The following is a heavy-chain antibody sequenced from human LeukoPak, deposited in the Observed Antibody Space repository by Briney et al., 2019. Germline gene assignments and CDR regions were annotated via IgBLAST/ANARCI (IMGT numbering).Heavy chain of an antibody. CDR2: MNPNSDNT. CDR3: ARDRAPSSDTAMVKRYYYGMDV. V-gene: IGHV1-8*01. D-gene: IGHD5-18*01. CDR1: GYTFTSYD. Sequence: ASVKVSCKASGYTFTSYDINWVRQATGQGLEWMGWMNPNSDNTGYGQKFQGRVTMTRNTSISTAYMELSSLRSEDTAVYYCARDRAPSSDTAMVKRYYYGMDVWGQGTTVTVSS. J-gene: IGHJ6*02.